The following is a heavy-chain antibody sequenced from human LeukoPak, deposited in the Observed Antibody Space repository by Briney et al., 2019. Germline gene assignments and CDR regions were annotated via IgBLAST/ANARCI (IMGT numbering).Heavy chain of an antibody. CDR1: GFTFSSYS. V-gene: IGHV3-21*01. J-gene: IGHJ4*02. D-gene: IGHD3-22*01. CDR2: ISSSSSYI. CDR3: ARVLYSSGSPFDY. Sequence: GGSLRPSCAASGFTFSSYSMNWVRQAPGKGLEWVSSISSSSSYIYYADSVKGRFTISRDNAKNSLYLQMNSLRAEDTAVYYCARVLYSSGSPFDYWGQGTLVTVSS.